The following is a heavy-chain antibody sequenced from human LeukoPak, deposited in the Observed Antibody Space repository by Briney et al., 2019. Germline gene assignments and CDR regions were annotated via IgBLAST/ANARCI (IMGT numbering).Heavy chain of an antibody. Sequence: GGSLRLSCAASGFTFSSYEMNWVRQAPGKGLEWVSYISSSGSTIYYADSVKGRFTISRDNAKNSLYLQMNSLRTEDTALYYCAKADSSGYYFRYWGQGTLVTVSS. V-gene: IGHV3-48*03. CDR2: ISSSGSTI. D-gene: IGHD3-22*01. CDR3: AKADSSGYYFRY. CDR1: GFTFSSYE. J-gene: IGHJ4*02.